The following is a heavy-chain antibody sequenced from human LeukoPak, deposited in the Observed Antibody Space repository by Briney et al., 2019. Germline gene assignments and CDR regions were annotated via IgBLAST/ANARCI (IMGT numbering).Heavy chain of an antibody. CDR1: GASLTSYY. D-gene: IGHD2-15*01. CDR3: VRGYCSGATCYHFDY. Sequence: SDTLSLTCTVSGASLTSYYWNWIRQPPGKGLEWIGYFYYSGSDNYNPSLKSRITISVDTYKNQFSLKLSSVTAADTAVYYCVRGYCSGATCYHFDYWGQGTLVTVSS. V-gene: IGHV4-59*07. J-gene: IGHJ4*02. CDR2: FYYSGSD.